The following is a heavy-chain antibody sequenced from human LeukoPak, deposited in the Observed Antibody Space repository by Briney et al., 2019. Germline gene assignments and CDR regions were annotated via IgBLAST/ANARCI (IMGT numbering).Heavy chain of an antibody. CDR3: AREVERQWDY. Sequence: NPSETLSLTCTVSGYSISSGYYWGWIRQPPGKGLEWMGSIYHSGSTYYNPSLKSRVTISVDTSKNQFSLKLSSVTAADTAVYYCAREVERQWDYWGQGTLVTVSS. D-gene: IGHD1-1*01. CDR1: GYSISSGYY. CDR2: IYHSGST. V-gene: IGHV4-38-2*02. J-gene: IGHJ4*02.